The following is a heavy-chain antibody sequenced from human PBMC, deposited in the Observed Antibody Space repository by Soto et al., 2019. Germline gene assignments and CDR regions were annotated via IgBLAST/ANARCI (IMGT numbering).Heavy chain of an antibody. D-gene: IGHD2-2*03. V-gene: IGHV4-59*01. Sequence: QVQLQESGPGLVKPSETLSLTCKVSGDSISDYYWGWIRQSPGHGLEWIGYIYISGSTDSNPSLQTRATISIDPSKNQFSLTLKSVTAADTAVYYCARDLGIGSGAVDIWGPGTVVTVSS. CDR1: GDSISDYY. J-gene: IGHJ3*02. CDR2: IYISGST. CDR3: ARDLGIGSGAVDI.